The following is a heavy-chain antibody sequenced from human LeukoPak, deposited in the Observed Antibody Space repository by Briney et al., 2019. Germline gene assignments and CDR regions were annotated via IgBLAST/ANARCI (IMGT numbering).Heavy chain of an antibody. CDR1: GGSISSYY. V-gene: IGHV4-59*01. J-gene: IGHJ4*02. D-gene: IGHD2-15*01. Sequence: SETLSLTCTVSGGSISSYYWSWIRQPPGKGLEWIGYIYYSGSTNYNPSLKSRVTISVDTSKNQFSLKLSSVTAADTAVYYCARVGWWYYFDYWGQGTLVTVS. CDR2: IYYSGST. CDR3: ARVGWWYYFDY.